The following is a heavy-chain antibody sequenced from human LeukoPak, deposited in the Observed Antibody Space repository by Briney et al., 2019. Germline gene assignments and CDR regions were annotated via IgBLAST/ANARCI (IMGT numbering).Heavy chain of an antibody. CDR1: GFTFSTYS. V-gene: IGHV3-23*01. J-gene: IGHJ4*02. CDR3: AKDPINWGSIYFDC. D-gene: IGHD7-27*01. CDR2: ISGSSDNT. Sequence: GGSLRLSCVASGFTFSTYSMKWVRQAPGKGLEWVSSISGSSDNTNYADSVKGRFTISRDNSKNILYLQMNSLTAEDTAVYWCAKDPINWGSIYFDCWGQGTLVTASS.